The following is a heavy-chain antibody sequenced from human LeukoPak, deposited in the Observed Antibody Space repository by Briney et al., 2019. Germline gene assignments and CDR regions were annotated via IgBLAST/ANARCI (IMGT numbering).Heavy chain of an antibody. D-gene: IGHD3-10*01. CDR2: ISGSGGST. CDR1: GFTFSSYA. Sequence: GGSLRLSCAASGFTFSSYAMSWVRQAPGKGLEWVSAISGSGGSTYYADPVKGRFTISRDNSKNTLYLQMNSLRAEDTAVYYCAKGNVLLWFGEFDYWGQGTLVTVSS. J-gene: IGHJ4*02. V-gene: IGHV3-23*01. CDR3: AKGNVLLWFGEFDY.